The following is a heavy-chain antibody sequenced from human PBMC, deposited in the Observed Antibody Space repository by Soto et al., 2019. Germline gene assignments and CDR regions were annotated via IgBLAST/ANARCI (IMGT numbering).Heavy chain of an antibody. V-gene: IGHV4-59*08. CDR3: ARHLIY. Sequence: SETLSLTCTVSGGSISSSYWSWIRQPPGKGLEWIGYIYDSGSTYYNSSLKSRVTMSVDTSKNQFSLKLSSVTAADTAVYYCARHLIYWGQGTPVPVSS. D-gene: IGHD2-21*01. CDR2: IYDSGST. J-gene: IGHJ4*02. CDR1: GGSISSSY.